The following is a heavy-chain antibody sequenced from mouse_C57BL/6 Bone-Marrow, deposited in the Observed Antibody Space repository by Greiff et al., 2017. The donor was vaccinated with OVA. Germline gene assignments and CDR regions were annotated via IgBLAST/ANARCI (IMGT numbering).Heavy chain of an antibody. CDR3: ARSRGYSYAMDY. CDR1: GYTFTSYW. Sequence: QVQLQQPGAELVKPGASVKLSCKASGYTFTSYWMHWVKQRPGQGLEWIGMIHPNSRSTNYNEKFKSKATLTVDKSSSTAYMQLSSLTSEDSAVYYCARSRGYSYAMDYWGQGTSVTVSS. V-gene: IGHV1-64*01. J-gene: IGHJ4*01. D-gene: IGHD2-3*01. CDR2: IHPNSRST.